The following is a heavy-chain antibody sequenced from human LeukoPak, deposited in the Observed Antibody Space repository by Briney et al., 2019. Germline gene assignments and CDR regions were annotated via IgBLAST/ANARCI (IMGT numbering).Heavy chain of an antibody. D-gene: IGHD6-25*01. Sequence: GGSLRLSCEASGFTFSDYWMNWVRQAPGKGLEWVSAISGSGGSTYYADSVKGRFTISRDNSKNTLYLQMNSLRAEDTAVYYCAKVSATVGSNWFDPWGQGTLVTVSS. V-gene: IGHV3-23*01. CDR3: AKVSATVGSNWFDP. J-gene: IGHJ5*02. CDR2: ISGSGGST. CDR1: GFTFSDYW.